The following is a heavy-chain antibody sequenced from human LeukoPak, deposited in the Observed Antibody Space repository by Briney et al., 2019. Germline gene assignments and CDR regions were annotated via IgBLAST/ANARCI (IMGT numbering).Heavy chain of an antibody. Sequence: ASVKVSCKASGYTFSSYGISWVRQAPGQGLERMGWISAYNGNTNYRQKLQGRVTMTTDASTSTAYMDLRSLRSDDTAIYYCARDSPDGSGTYYNDSPDHWGQGTLVTVSS. CDR3: ARDSPDGSGTYYNDSPDH. J-gene: IGHJ4*02. CDR1: GYTFSSYG. CDR2: ISAYNGNT. V-gene: IGHV1-18*01. D-gene: IGHD3-10*01.